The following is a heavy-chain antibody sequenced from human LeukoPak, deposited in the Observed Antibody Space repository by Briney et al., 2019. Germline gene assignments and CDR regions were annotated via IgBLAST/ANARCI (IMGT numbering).Heavy chain of an antibody. V-gene: IGHV3-23*01. D-gene: IGHD3-3*01. Sequence: PGGSLRVSCAASGFTLSSYAMSWVRQAPGKGLEWVSAISNSGESTNYADSVKGRFTISRDNPKNTLYLQMNSLRAEDTAVYYCAKGRTFGVVEGLVWGQGTLVTVSS. CDR2: ISNSGEST. CDR3: AKGRTFGVVEGLV. J-gene: IGHJ4*02. CDR1: GFTLSSYA.